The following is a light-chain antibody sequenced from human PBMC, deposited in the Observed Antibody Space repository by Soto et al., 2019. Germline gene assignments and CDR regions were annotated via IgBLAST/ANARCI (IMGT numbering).Light chain of an antibody. V-gene: IGKV1-8*01. CDR2: AAS. J-gene: IGKJ2*01. CDR1: QGISSY. CDR3: QQYYSYQYT. Sequence: AIRMTQSPSSFSASTGDRVTITCRASQGISSYLAWYQQKPGKAPKLLIYAASTLQSGVPSRFSGSGSGTDFTLTISCLQSEDFATYYCQQYYSYQYTVGQGTKLEIK.